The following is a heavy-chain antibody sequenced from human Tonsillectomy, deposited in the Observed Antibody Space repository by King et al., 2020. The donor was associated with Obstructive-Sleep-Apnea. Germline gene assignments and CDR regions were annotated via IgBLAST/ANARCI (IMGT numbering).Heavy chain of an antibody. J-gene: IGHJ3*02. D-gene: IGHD3-16*01. V-gene: IGHV4-59*08. CDR2: IYYSENI. Sequence: QVQLQESGPGLVKPSETLSLTCTVSGGSMSDYYWSWIRQPPGKGLEWIGYIYYSENINYNPSLRSRVTISVDTPKTQFSLKLNSVTAADTAVYYCAIHRRGGHDAFEIWGQGTMVTVSS. CDR3: AIHRRGGHDAFEI. CDR1: GGSMSDYY.